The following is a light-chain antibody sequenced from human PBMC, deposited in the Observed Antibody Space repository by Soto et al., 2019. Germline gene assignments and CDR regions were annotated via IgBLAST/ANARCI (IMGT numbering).Light chain of an antibody. CDR2: GNS. CDR3: QSYDSSLSVLYV. CDR1: SSNIGAGYD. V-gene: IGLV1-40*01. J-gene: IGLJ1*01. Sequence: QSVLTQPPSVSGAPGQRVTISCTGSSSNIGAGYDVHWYQQLPGTAPKLLIYGNSNRPSGVPDRFSGSKSGTSASLAITGLQAADEAHYYCQSYDSSLSVLYVFGPGTKLTVL.